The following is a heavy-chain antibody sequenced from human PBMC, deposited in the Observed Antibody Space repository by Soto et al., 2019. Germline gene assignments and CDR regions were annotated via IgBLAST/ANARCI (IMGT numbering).Heavy chain of an antibody. D-gene: IGHD2-8*01. CDR1: GFTFSSYA. J-gene: IGHJ4*02. CDR2: ISGSGGST. Sequence: GGSLRLSCAASGFTFSSYAMSWVRQAPGKGLEWVSAISGSGGSTYYADSVKGRFTISRDNSKNTLYLQMNSLRAEDTAVYYCASIGYWTHGVCCSIDFPGQGTLVTVFS. V-gene: IGHV3-23*01. CDR3: ASIGYWTHGVCCSIDF.